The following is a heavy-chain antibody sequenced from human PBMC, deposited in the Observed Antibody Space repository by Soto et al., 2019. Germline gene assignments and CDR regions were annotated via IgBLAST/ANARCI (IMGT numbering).Heavy chain of an antibody. CDR1: GFTFSSYA. J-gene: IGHJ3*02. CDR2: ISGSGGST. CDR3: AKDLEGRLDHCSGGSCYSLSAFDI. V-gene: IGHV3-23*01. D-gene: IGHD2-15*01. Sequence: GGSLRLSCAASGFTFSSYAMSWVRQAPGKGLEWVSAISGSGGSTYYADSVKGRFTISRDNSKNRLYLQMNSLRAEDTAVYYCAKDLEGRLDHCSGGSCYSLSAFDIWGQGTMVTVSS.